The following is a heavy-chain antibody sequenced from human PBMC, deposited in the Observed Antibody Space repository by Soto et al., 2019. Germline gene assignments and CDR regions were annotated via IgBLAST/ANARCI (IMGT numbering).Heavy chain of an antibody. V-gene: IGHV1-18*01. D-gene: IGHD3-3*01. CDR1: GYTFTSYG. J-gene: IGHJ5*02. Sequence: QVQLVQSGAEVKKPGASVKVSCKASGYTFTSYGISWVRQAPGQGLEWMGWISAYNGNTNYAQKLQGRVTMTTDTSTSTAYMELRSLRSDDTAVYYCARIITIVGVAPEGYNCFDPWGQGTLVTVSS. CDR2: ISAYNGNT. CDR3: ARIITIVGVAPEGYNCFDP.